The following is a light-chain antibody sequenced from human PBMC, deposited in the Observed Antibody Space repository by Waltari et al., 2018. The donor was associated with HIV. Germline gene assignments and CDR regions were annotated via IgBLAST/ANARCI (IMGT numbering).Light chain of an antibody. CDR1: QAVANK. J-gene: IGKJ3*01. V-gene: IGKV1-39*01. Sequence: DIQMTQSPSSLSASVGDRVSITCRASQAVANKVNWFQQKPGKAPKVLIYDASRLPNGVASRFIGSGSGTDFTLTINGVQPDDFASYFCQQRSRFPLTFGPGTKVDVK. CDR3: QQRSRFPLT. CDR2: DAS.